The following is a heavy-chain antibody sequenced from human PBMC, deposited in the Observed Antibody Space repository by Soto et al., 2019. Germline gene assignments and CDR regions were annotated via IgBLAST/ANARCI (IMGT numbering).Heavy chain of an antibody. CDR3: AKDHDYGDYVVEYFDY. V-gene: IGHV3-23*01. CDR1: GFTFSSYA. Sequence: EVQLLESGGGLVQPGGSLRLSCAASGFTFSSYAMSWVRQAPGKGLEWVSAISGSGGSTYYADSVKGRFTISRDNSKNTLYLQMNSLRAEDTAVYYCAKDHDYGDYVVEYFDYWGQGTLVTVSS. J-gene: IGHJ4*02. D-gene: IGHD4-17*01. CDR2: ISGSGGST.